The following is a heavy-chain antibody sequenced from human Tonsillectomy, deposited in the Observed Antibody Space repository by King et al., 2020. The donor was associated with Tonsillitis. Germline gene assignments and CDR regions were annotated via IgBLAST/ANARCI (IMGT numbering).Heavy chain of an antibody. Sequence: VQLVESGGGVVQPGGSLRLSCKVSGFNFINYGIQWVRQAPGKGLEWVAVIPHEGSESHDAESVKGRLIVTRDNSGSTTYLHLNSLRVEETVVYYCARTVKYAAGSGPPYCYWSMDVWGRGTTVTVSS. J-gene: IGHJ6*02. CDR1: GFNFINYG. CDR3: ARTVKYAAGSGPPYCYWSMDV. D-gene: IGHD1-1*01. V-gene: IGHV3-30*03. CDR2: IPHEGSES.